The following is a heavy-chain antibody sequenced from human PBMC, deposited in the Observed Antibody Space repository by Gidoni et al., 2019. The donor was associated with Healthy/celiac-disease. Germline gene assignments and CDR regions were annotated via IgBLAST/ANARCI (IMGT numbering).Heavy chain of an antibody. D-gene: IGHD3-22*01. CDR2: ISGSGGST. V-gene: IGHV3-23*01. J-gene: IGHJ4*02. CDR1: GFTFTSYA. Sequence: EVQLLESGGGLVQPGGSLRLSCAASGFTFTSYAMSWVRQAPGTGLEWCSAISGSGGSTYYADSVKGRFTISRDNSKNTLYLQMNSLRAEDTAVYYCASGPNYYYDSSGYYLDYWGQGTLVTVSS. CDR3: ASGPNYYYDSSGYYLDY.